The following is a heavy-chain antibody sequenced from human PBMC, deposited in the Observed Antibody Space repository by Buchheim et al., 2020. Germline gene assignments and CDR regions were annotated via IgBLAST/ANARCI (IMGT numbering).Heavy chain of an antibody. CDR1: GGSIFTYY. Sequence: QVQLQESGPGLVKPSETLSLTCSVSGGSIFTYYWSWIRQAPGKGLEWIGYMDGSGRSNYNPSLKSRVTISVDTSKNQFSLNLSSVTAADTAIYYCAKKRSDNWFDPWGQETL. V-gene: IGHV4-59*01. CDR2: MDGSGRS. CDR3: AKKRSDNWFDP. J-gene: IGHJ5*02.